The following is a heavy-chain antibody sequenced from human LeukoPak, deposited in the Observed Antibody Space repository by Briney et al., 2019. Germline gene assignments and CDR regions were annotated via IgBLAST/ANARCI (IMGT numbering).Heavy chain of an antibody. D-gene: IGHD1-26*01. V-gene: IGHV3-23*01. Sequence: PGGSLRLSCAASGFTFSSYAMSWVRQAPGKGLEWVSAISGSGGSTYYADSVKGRFTISRDNSKNTLYLQMNSLRAEDTAVYYCAKGTGVSGSWGLFDNWGQGTLVTVSS. CDR2: ISGSGGST. CDR1: GFTFSSYA. J-gene: IGHJ4*02. CDR3: AKGTGVSGSWGLFDN.